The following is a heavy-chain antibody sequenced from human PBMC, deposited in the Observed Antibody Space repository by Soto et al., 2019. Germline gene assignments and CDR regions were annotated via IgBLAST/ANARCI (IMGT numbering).Heavy chain of an antibody. V-gene: IGHV3-66*01. CDR2: IYSGGST. CDR3: ARDHPLGYCSGGSCYSGAFDI. J-gene: IGHJ3*02. CDR1: GFTVSSNY. Sequence: RSLRLSCAASGFTVSSNYMSWVRQAPGKGLEWVSVIYSGGSTYYADSVKGRFTISRDNSKNTLYLQMNSLRAEDTAVYYCARDHPLGYCSGGSCYSGAFDIWGQGTMVTVSS. D-gene: IGHD2-15*01.